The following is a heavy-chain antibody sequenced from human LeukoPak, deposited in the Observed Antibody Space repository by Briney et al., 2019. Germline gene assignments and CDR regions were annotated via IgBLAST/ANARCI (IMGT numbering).Heavy chain of an antibody. Sequence: ASVKVSCKASGYIFTTYDISWVRQSPGQGLEWMGWISTVSGKTRYAQKFQGRLSVTTNTSTNTAEMELRSLTSDDTAIYHCARRGYGSRRAADYWGQGTLVIVSS. CDR3: ARRGYGSRRAADY. CDR2: ISTVSGKT. J-gene: IGHJ4*02. V-gene: IGHV1-18*01. D-gene: IGHD3-10*01. CDR1: GYIFTTYD.